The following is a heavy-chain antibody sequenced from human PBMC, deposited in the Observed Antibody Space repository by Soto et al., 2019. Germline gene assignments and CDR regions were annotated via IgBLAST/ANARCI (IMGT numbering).Heavy chain of an antibody. CDR2: ISGSGGST. CDR3: AKSKRWLQPGGIDY. J-gene: IGHJ4*02. D-gene: IGHD5-12*01. Sequence: GGSLRLSCASSGFTFSSYAMSWVRQAPGKGLEWVSAISGSGGSTYYADSVKGRFTISRDNSKNTLYLQMNSLRAEDTAVYYCAKSKRWLQPGGIDYWGQGTLVTVSS. V-gene: IGHV3-23*01. CDR1: GFTFSSYA.